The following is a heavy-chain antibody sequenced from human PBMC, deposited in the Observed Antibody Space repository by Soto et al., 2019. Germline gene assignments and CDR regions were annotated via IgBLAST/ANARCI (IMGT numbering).Heavy chain of an antibody. CDR2: IKRDGSAS. CDR1: GFSFTSHW. D-gene: IGHD5-12*01. CDR3: ARDQGREILASAFDF. Sequence: EVQLVESGGGLVQPGESLRLSCAASGFSFTSHWMSWVRQAPGKGLEWVATIKRDGSASYYLGSVKGRFTISRDNANDSLFLEMTSMSAEDTAVYYCARDQGREILASAFDFWGQGTKVTGSS. V-gene: IGHV3-7*01. J-gene: IGHJ3*01.